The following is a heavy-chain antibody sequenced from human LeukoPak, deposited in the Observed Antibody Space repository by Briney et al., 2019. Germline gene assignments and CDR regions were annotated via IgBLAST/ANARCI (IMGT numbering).Heavy chain of an antibody. Sequence: GSLTLSCAASGFTFSAYSMNWVRQAPGKGLEWISYIGISSGNTKYADSVKGRFTISGDKAKNSLYLQMNSLRVEDTAVYYCARDYKYAFDNWGQGTLVTVSS. CDR2: IGISSGNT. J-gene: IGHJ4*02. V-gene: IGHV3-48*01. D-gene: IGHD5-24*01. CDR1: GFTFSAYS. CDR3: ARDYKYAFDN.